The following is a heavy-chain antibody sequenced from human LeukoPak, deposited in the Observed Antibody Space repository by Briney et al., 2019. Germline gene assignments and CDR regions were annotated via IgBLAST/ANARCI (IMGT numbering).Heavy chain of an antibody. CDR2: IWYDGTNK. D-gene: IGHD5-24*01. Sequence: TGRSLRLSCAASGFTFSNNAMHWVSQAPGKGLEWVAVIWYDGTNKYYADSVKGRFTISRDNSKNTLYLQMNSLRAEDTAVYYCARGRDGYNWIDYWGQGTLVTVSS. CDR1: GFTFSNNA. V-gene: IGHV3-33*08. J-gene: IGHJ4*02. CDR3: ARGRDGYNWIDY.